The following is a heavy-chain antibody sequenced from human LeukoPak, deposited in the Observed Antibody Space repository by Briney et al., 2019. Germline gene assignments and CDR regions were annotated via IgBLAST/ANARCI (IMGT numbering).Heavy chain of an antibody. V-gene: IGHV3-21*01. CDR2: ISSSSSYI. CDR3: AKDIVGGGDDY. CDR1: GFSFSTYW. Sequence: GGSLRLSCETSGFSFSTYWMSWVRQAPGKGLEWVSSISSSSSYIYYADSVKGRFTISRDNAKNSVYLQMNSLIVEDTAVYYCAKDIVGGGDDYWGQGTLVTVSS. J-gene: IGHJ4*02. D-gene: IGHD2-21*02.